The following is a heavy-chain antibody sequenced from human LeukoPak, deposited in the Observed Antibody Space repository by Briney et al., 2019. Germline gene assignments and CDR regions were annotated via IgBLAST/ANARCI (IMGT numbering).Heavy chain of an antibody. CDR1: GLPFSSYS. CDR3: AVLRSYRSFPPADY. CDR2: ISNICSYK. J-gene: IGHJ4*02. D-gene: IGHD3-16*02. Sequence: GGSLRLSCAASGLPFSSYSMNGVRQAPGKGLEGGSAISNICSYKYYADTVRGRFTISRDNAKNSLYLQMNSLRAEDTAVYYCAVLRSYRSFPPADYWGQGTLVTVSS. V-gene: IGHV3-21*01.